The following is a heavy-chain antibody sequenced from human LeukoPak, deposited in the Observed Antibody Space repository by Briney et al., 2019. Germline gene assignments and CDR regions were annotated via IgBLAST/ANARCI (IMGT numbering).Heavy chain of an antibody. V-gene: IGHV4-59*01. Sequence: SETLSLTCTVSGGSISGYYWSWIRQPPGKGLAWIGYIYYSGSTNYNPSLKSRVTISVDTSKHQFSLKRSSVTAADTAVYYCARQSSSWFYWYFDLWGRGTLVTVSS. D-gene: IGHD6-13*01. CDR1: GGSISGYY. J-gene: IGHJ2*01. CDR3: ARQSSSWFYWYFDL. CDR2: IYYSGST.